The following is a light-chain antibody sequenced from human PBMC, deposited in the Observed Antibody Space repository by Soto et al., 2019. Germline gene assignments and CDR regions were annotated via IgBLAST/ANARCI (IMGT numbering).Light chain of an antibody. Sequence: DIHMTQSPSTLSASVGDRVTITCRASQNISNLLTWYQQRPGKAPKLLIYKASRLENGVPLRFSGSGSGTEFTLSLSSLLLDDFATYNCKQNNCFPYTFARGTKLEIK. J-gene: IGKJ2*01. CDR2: KAS. V-gene: IGKV1-5*03. CDR1: QNISNL. CDR3: KQNNCFPYT.